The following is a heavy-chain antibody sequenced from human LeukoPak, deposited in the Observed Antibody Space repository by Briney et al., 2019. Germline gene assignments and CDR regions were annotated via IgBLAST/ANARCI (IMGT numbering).Heavy chain of an antibody. Sequence: PSETLSLTCTVSGGSISSGHYYWSWIRQPAGKGLEWIGRIYTSGSTNYNPSLKSRVTISVDTSKTQFSLKLSSVTAADTAVYCWGGGGVYSSGWYFGDVWGKGTTVTVSS. J-gene: IGHJ6*04. CDR2: IYTSGST. CDR3: GGGGVYSSGWYFGDV. CDR1: GGSISSGHYY. V-gene: IGHV4-61*02. D-gene: IGHD6-19*01.